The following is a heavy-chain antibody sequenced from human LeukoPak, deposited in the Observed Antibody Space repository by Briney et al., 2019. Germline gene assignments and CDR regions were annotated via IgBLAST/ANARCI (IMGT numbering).Heavy chain of an antibody. CDR1: GGSFSGYY. CDR3: ARGKYIDSGSYNVFDY. CDR2: FFYGGST. D-gene: IGHD3-10*01. J-gene: IGHJ4*02. Sequence: SETLSLTCAVYGGSFSGYYWSWIRQPPKKGLEWVGSFFYGGSTYYNPSLKSRVTISVDTSENQLSLKLSSVTAADTAVFYCARGKYIDSGSYNVFDYWGQGTLATVSS. V-gene: IGHV4-34*12.